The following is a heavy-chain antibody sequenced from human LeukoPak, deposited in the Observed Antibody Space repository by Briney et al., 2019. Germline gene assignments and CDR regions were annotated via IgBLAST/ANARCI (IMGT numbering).Heavy chain of an antibody. Sequence: SETLSLTCTVSGGSISTYYWNWIRQPPGKGLEWIGYIYYSGTTNYNPSLRSHVTISLDTSKNQFSLRLSSVTAADTAVYYCARGDYYSESTNPLWYFDSWGQGTLVTVSS. V-gene: IGHV4-59*08. D-gene: IGHD3-22*01. CDR1: GGSISTYY. CDR2: IYYSGTT. CDR3: ARGDYYSESTNPLWYFDS. J-gene: IGHJ4*02.